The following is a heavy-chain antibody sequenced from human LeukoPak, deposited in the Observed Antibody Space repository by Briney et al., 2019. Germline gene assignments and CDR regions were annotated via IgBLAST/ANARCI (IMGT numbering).Heavy chain of an antibody. D-gene: IGHD2-2*01. CDR2: VDPEDGET. J-gene: IGHJ5*02. CDR1: GYTFTDYY. V-gene: IGHV1-69-2*01. Sequence: ASVKVSCKVSGYTFTDYYMHWVQQAPGKGLEWMGLVDPEDGETIYAEKFQGRVTITADTSTDTAYMELSSLRSEDTAVYYCATKPYFPGGVVVPAAPWGKGTLVTVSS. CDR3: ATKPYFPGGVVVPAAP.